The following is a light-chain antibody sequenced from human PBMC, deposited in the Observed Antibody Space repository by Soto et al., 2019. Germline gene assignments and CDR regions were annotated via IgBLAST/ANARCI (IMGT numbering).Light chain of an antibody. CDR2: DVT. CDR3: SSYTISSTYV. J-gene: IGLJ1*01. V-gene: IGLV2-14*01. Sequence: QSVLTQPASVSGSPGQSIAISCTGTSSDVGAYNYVSWYQQYPGKAPKLVIYDVTNRPSGVSNRFSGSKSGSTASLTISRLQAEDEADYYCSSYTISSTYVFGTGTKVTVL. CDR1: SSDVGAYNY.